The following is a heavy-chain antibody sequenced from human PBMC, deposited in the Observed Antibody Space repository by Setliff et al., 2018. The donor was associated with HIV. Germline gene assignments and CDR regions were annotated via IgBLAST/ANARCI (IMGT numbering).Heavy chain of an antibody. Sequence: GGSLRLSCAASGFSLSAHGMHWVRQAPGKGLEWVAGIWHDVTKDYYADSVKGRFSLSRDNSKNTLYLQMNSLRAEDTAVYYCAKDGRGYYNFWSAPDYWGQGTLVTVSS. J-gene: IGHJ4*02. CDR1: GFSLSAHG. V-gene: IGHV3-30*02. CDR2: IWHDVTKD. D-gene: IGHD3-3*01. CDR3: AKDGRGYYNFWSAPDY.